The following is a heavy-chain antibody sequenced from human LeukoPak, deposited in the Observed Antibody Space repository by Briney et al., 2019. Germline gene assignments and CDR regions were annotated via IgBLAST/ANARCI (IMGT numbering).Heavy chain of an antibody. CDR2: TNPNSGGT. CDR3: AKAAEGYFDY. CDR1: GYTFTSYG. V-gene: IGHV1-2*02. J-gene: IGHJ4*02. Sequence: ASVKVSCKASGYTFTSYGISWVRQAPGQGLEWMGWTNPNSGGTNYAQKFQGRVTMTRDTSISTAYMELSRLRSDDTAVYYCAKAAEGYFDYWGQGTLVTVSS.